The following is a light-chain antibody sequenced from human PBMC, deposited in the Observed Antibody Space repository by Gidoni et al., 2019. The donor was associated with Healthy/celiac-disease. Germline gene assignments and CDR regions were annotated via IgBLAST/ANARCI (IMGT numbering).Light chain of an antibody. CDR1: SSDVGGSNY. Sequence: QSALTQPRTVSGSPGQSVTISCTGTSSDVGGSNYVSWYQQHPGKAPKLMIYAVSKRPSGVPDRFSGSKSGNTASLTISGLQAEDEADYYCCSYAGSYTFVVFGGGTKLTVL. V-gene: IGLV2-11*01. CDR2: AVS. J-gene: IGLJ2*01. CDR3: CSYAGSYTFVV.